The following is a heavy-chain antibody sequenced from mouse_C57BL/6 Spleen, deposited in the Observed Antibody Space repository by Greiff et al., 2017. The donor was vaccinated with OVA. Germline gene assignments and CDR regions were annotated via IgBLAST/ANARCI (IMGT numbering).Heavy chain of an antibody. CDR2: IHPNSGST. CDR1: GYTFTSYW. CDR3: ARGGSLGLYYYAMDY. Sequence: QVQLQQPGAELVKPGASVKLSCKASGYTFTSYWMHWVKQRPGQGLEWIGMIHPNSGSTNYNEKFKSKATLTVDKSSSTAYMQLSSLTSEDSAVYYCARGGSLGLYYYAMDYWGQGTSVTVSS. V-gene: IGHV1-64*01. D-gene: IGHD3-1*01. J-gene: IGHJ4*01.